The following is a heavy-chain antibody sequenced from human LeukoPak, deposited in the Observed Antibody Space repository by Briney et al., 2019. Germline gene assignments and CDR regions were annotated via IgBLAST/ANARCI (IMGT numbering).Heavy chain of an antibody. V-gene: IGHV1-69*06. CDR3: ARAGSGYSFDH. CDR2: IIPLFGTT. D-gene: IGHD5-12*01. Sequence: SVTVSCKASGITFSNYGIAWVRQAPGQGLEWMGGIIPLFGTTNYAQIFQGKVTITADKSTTTVYMELSGLRSDDTAVYYCARAGSGYSFDHWGQGTLVTVFS. CDR1: GITFSNYG. J-gene: IGHJ4*02.